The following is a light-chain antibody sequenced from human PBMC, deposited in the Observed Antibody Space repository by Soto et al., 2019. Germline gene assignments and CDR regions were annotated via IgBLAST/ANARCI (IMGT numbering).Light chain of an antibody. CDR1: HVLLSSGGETY. CDR3: MQSTQLPLT. V-gene: IGKV2D-29*02. CDR2: EVS. Sequence: DIVVSQNPLSLSVTPGQPASISCISIHVLLSSGGETYLFWYLQRPGQSPQLLIYEVSNRISAVPDRFSGSGSGTDFTLKISRVEAEDVGVYYCMQSTQLPLTFGQGTRLETK. J-gene: IGKJ5*01.